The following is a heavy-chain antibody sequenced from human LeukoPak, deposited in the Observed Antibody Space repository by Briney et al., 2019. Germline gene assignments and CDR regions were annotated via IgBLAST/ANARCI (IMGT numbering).Heavy chain of an antibody. CDR2: ISYDGSNK. V-gene: IGHV3-30*04. CDR1: GFTFSSYA. Sequence: GGSLRLSCAASGFTFSSYAMHWVRQAPGKGLEWVAVISYDGSNKYYADSVKGRFTISRDNSENTLYLQMNSLRAEDTAVYYCARHGGYSGYVAYWGQGTLVTVSS. J-gene: IGHJ4*02. D-gene: IGHD5-12*01. CDR3: ARHGGYSGYVAY.